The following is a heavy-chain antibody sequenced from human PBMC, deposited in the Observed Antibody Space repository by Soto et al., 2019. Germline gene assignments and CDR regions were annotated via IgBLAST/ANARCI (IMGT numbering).Heavy chain of an antibody. CDR2: ISSSSSYI. J-gene: IGHJ6*02. V-gene: IGHV3-21*01. CDR3: ARHGSSSSWYYYYGMDV. CDR1: GFTFSSYS. D-gene: IGHD6-13*01. Sequence: LRLSCAASGFTFSSYSMNWVRQAPGKGLEWVSSISSSSSYIYYADSVKGRFTISRDNAKNSLYLQMNSLRAEDTAVYYCARHGSSSSWYYYYGMDVWGQGTTVTV.